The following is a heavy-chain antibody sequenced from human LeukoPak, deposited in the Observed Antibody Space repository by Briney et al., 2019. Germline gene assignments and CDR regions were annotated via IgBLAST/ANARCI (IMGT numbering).Heavy chain of an antibody. J-gene: IGHJ4*02. CDR1: GGSISSYY. CDR2: IYTSGST. V-gene: IGHV4-4*07. D-gene: IGHD3-3*01. Sequence: SETLSLTCTVSGGSISSYYWSWIRQPAGKGLEWIGRIYTSGSTNYNPSLKNRVTMSVDTSKTQFSLKLRSVTAADTAVYYCARGLYDYYFDYWGQGTLVTVSS. CDR3: ARGLYDYYFDY.